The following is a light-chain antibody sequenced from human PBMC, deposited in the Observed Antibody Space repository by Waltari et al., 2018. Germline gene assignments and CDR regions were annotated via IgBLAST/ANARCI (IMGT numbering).Light chain of an antibody. J-gene: IGKJ5*01. CDR2: DAS. CDR1: QSISSY. Sequence: EIVLTQSPATLSLSPGERATLSCWASQSISSYLAWYQQKPGQPPRLLIYDASNRATGIPARSSGSGSGTDFTLAISSLEPEDFAVYYCQQRSRWPITFGQGTRLEIK. CDR3: QQRSRWPIT. V-gene: IGKV3-11*01.